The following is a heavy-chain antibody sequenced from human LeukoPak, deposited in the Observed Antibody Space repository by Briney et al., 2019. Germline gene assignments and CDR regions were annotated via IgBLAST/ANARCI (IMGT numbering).Heavy chain of an antibody. D-gene: IGHD4-17*01. V-gene: IGHV1-69*05. CDR3: AREAGNYGDYDYDY. J-gene: IGHJ4*02. CDR1: GGTRSSYA. Sequence: ASVKVSCKASGGTRSSYAISWVRQAPGQGLEWMGRIIPIFGTANYAQKFQGGVTITTDESTSTTYMELSSLGSEDTAVYYCAREAGNYGDYDYDYWGQGTLVTVSS. CDR2: IIPIFGTA.